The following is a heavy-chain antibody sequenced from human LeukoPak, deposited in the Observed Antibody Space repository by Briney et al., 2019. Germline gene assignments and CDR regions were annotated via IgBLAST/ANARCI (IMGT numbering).Heavy chain of an antibody. V-gene: IGHV3-21*01. CDR3: ARYGDTSGWVDFGY. Sequence: GGSLRLSCTASGFTFSLYTMNWVRQAPGKGLEWVSSLSNTNNYIYYADSVKGRFTISRDNAKNSVYLQMNSLRAEDTGTYYCARYGDTSGWVDFGYWGQGTLVTVSS. CDR2: LSNTNNYI. D-gene: IGHD6-19*01. CDR1: GFTFSLYT. J-gene: IGHJ4*02.